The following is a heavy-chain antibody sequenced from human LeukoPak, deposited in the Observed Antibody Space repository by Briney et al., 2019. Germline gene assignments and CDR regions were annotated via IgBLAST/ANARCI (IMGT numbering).Heavy chain of an antibody. D-gene: IGHD3-10*01. CDR3: NADFGGY. CDR2: TTNKANSYTT. CDR1: GFTFSSYS. Sequence: PGGSLRLSCAASGFTFSSYSMNWVRQAPGKGLEWVGRTTNKANSYTTYYAASVKGRFTISRDDSKNSLYLQMNNLKTEDTAIYYCNADFGGYWGQGTLVTVSS. V-gene: IGHV3-72*01. J-gene: IGHJ4*02.